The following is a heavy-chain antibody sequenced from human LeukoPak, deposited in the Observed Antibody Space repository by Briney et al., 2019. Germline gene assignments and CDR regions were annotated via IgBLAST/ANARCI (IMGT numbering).Heavy chain of an antibody. D-gene: IGHD3-22*01. CDR2: ISSSSSYT. V-gene: IGHV3-11*06. Sequence: GGSLRLSCAASGFTFNDYYMSWIRQAPGKGLEWVSYISSSSSYTNYADSVKGRFTISRDNAKNSLYLQMNSLRAEDTAVYYCARDLIPTAYYDSSGYFDYWGQGTLVTVSS. J-gene: IGHJ4*02. CDR1: GFTFNDYY. CDR3: ARDLIPTAYYDSSGYFDY.